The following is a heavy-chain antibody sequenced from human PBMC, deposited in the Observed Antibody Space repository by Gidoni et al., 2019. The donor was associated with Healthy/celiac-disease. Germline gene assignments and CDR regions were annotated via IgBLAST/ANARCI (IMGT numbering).Heavy chain of an antibody. CDR1: GFTFSSYS. D-gene: IGHD1-26*01. Sequence: EVQLVESGGGLVKPGGSLRLSCAASGFTFSSYSMNWVRQAPGKGLEWVSSISSSSSYIYYADSVKGRFTISRDNAKNSLYLQMNSLRAEDTAVYYCAREGLMVGASSWGFDYWGQGTLVTVSS. J-gene: IGHJ4*02. CDR2: ISSSSSYI. V-gene: IGHV3-21*01. CDR3: AREGLMVGASSWGFDY.